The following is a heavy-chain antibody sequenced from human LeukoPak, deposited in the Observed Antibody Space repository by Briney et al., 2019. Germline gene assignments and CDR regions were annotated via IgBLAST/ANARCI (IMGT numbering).Heavy chain of an antibody. CDR3: ARGMTTLTTSFDY. V-gene: IGHV3-21*01. Sequence: GGSLRLSCAASGFTFSNVWMSWVRQAPGKGLEWVSSISSSSSDIYHADSVKGRFTISRDNAKNSLYLQMNSLRAEDTAVYYCARGMTTLTTSFDYWGQGTLVTVSS. J-gene: IGHJ4*02. CDR1: GFTFSNVW. D-gene: IGHD4-17*01. CDR2: ISSSSSDI.